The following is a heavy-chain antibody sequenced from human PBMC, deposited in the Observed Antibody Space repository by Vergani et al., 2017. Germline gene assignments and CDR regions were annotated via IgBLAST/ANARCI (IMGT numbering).Heavy chain of an antibody. CDR1: GGSISSYY. D-gene: IGHD6-6*01. J-gene: IGHJ5*02. V-gene: IGHV4-59*01. CDR2: IYYSGST. Sequence: QVQLQESGPGLVKPSETLSLTCTVSGGSISSYYWSWIRQPPGKGLEWIGYIYYSGSTNYNPSLMSRVTISVDTSKNQFSLKLSSVTAADTAVYYCARVEYSSSFGWFDPWGQGTLVTVSS. CDR3: ARVEYSSSFGWFDP.